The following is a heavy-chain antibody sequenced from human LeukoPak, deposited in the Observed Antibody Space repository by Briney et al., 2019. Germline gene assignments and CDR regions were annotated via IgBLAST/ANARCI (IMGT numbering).Heavy chain of an antibody. Sequence: GASVKVSCKASGYTFTSYGISWVRQAPGQGLEWMGWITPYNGNTNYAQKLQGRVTMTTDASTTTAYLELRSLRSDDTAVYYCAREGNYYDTFQFVFDIWGQGTMVTVSS. CDR2: ITPYNGNT. J-gene: IGHJ3*02. D-gene: IGHD3-22*01. CDR3: AREGNYYDTFQFVFDI. CDR1: GYTFTSYG. V-gene: IGHV1-18*01.